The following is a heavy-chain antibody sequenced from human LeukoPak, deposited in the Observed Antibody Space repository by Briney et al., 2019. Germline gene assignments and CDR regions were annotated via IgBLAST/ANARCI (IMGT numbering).Heavy chain of an antibody. V-gene: IGHV4-61*05. D-gene: IGHD3-3*01. CDR2: IYYSGST. CDR3: ARGGYDFHDY. Sequence: SETLSLTCTVSGGSISSSSYYWGWIRQPPGKGLEWIGYIYYSGSTNYKPSLKSRVTISVDTSKNQFSLKLSSVTAADTAVYYCARGGYDFHDYWGQGTLVTVSS. J-gene: IGHJ4*02. CDR1: GGSISSSSYY.